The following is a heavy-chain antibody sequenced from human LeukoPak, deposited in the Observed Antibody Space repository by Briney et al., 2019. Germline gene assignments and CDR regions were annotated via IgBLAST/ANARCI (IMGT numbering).Heavy chain of an antibody. CDR1: GGSFSAFH. CDR3: ASRPFLYGFRTYFDN. D-gene: IGHD3-10*01. CDR2: MKQSGTP. V-gene: IGHV4-34*01. Sequence: SETLSLTCAVYGGSFSAFHWNWPRQSPAKGLEWLGEMKQSGTPRYNPSLQSRVTISVDKSKNQFSLNVRSVTAADTAVYYCASRPFLYGFRTYFDNWAQGTLVTVSS. J-gene: IGHJ4*02.